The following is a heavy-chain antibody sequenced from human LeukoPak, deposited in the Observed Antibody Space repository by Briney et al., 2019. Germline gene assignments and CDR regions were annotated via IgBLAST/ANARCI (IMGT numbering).Heavy chain of an antibody. D-gene: IGHD6-13*01. J-gene: IGHJ6*04. CDR3: ARHGSSSWYGEVDYCYGMDV. V-gene: IGHV5-51*01. CDR2: IYPGDSDT. CDR1: GYSFTSYW. Sequence: GESLKISCKGSGYSFTSYWIGWVRQMPGKGLEWMGIIYPGDSDTRYSPSFQGQVTISADKSISTAYLQWSSLKASDTAMYYCARHGSSSWYGEVDYCYGMDVWGKGTTVTVSS.